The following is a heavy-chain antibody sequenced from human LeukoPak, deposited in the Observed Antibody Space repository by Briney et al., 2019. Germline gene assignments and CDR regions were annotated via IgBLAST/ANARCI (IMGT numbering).Heavy chain of an antibody. D-gene: IGHD3-22*01. CDR3: AKDRKGSSGYYPFDY. V-gene: IGHV3-23*01. J-gene: IGHJ4*02. CDR1: GSTFSSSA. CDR2: ISGSGGST. Sequence: PGGSLRLSCAAPGSTFSSSAMSWVRQAPGKGLEWVSAISGSGGSTYYADSVKGRFTISRDNSKSTLYLQMNSLRAEDTAVYYCAKDRKGSSGYYPFDYWGQGTLVTVSS.